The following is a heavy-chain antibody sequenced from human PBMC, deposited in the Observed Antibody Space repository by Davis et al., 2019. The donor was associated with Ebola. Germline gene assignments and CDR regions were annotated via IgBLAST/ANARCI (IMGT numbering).Heavy chain of an antibody. J-gene: IGHJ4*02. D-gene: IGHD2-8*01. V-gene: IGHV3-23*01. CDR1: GFTFSDYN. CDR3: AEGGTNNFLGAN. Sequence: PGGSLRLSCAASGFTFSDYNMSWVRQAPGGGLEWVSGISASGADIKYADSVRGRFSISRDDSKNTLYLQMDSLRAEDTAVFYCAEGGTNNFLGANWGQGTLVTVSS. CDR2: ISASGADI.